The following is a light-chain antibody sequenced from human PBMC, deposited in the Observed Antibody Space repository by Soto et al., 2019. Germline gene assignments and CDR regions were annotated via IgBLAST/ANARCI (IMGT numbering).Light chain of an antibody. Sequence: EIVMTQSPATLSVSPGERATLSCRASQSVSSSYLAWYQQKPGQAPRLLIYGASTRATGIPARFSGSGSGTEFTLTISSLQSEDFAVYHCQQYHNWPSWTFGQGTKVDIK. J-gene: IGKJ1*01. CDR3: QQYHNWPSWT. CDR2: GAS. V-gene: IGKV3-15*01. CDR1: QSVSSSY.